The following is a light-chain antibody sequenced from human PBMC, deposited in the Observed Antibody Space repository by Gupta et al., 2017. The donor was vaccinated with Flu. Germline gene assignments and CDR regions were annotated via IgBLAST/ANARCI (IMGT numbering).Light chain of an antibody. CDR2: SNN. V-gene: IGLV1-44*01. J-gene: IGLJ3*02. Sequence: QSVLTQPPSASGTPGQRVTTSCSGSSFNIGSNTVNWYQQLPGTAPKLLIYSNNQRPSGVPDRFSGSKSGTSASLAISGLQSEDEADYYCAAWDDSLNGRVFGGGTKLTVL. CDR1: SFNIGSNT. CDR3: AAWDDSLNGRV.